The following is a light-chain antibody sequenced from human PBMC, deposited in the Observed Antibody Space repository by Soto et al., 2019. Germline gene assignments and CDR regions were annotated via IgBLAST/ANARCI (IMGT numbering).Light chain of an antibody. CDR3: QQYGSSGT. V-gene: IGKV4-1*01. J-gene: IGKJ1*01. CDR2: WAS. Sequence: DVVMTQFPQSLAVSMGERATINCKSSQSFLYISNNKTYLAWYQQKPGQPPELLIYWASTRESGVPERFSGGGSGTDFTLTISILQAEDGAVYYCQQYGSSGTFGQGTKVDIK. CDR1: QSFLYISNNKTY.